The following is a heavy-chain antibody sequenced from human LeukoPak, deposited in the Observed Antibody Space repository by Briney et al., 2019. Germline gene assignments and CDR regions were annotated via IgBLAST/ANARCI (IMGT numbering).Heavy chain of an antibody. V-gene: IGHV3-15*07. D-gene: IGHD5-12*01. Sequence: GGSLRLSCAASGFTFSNTWMNWVRQAPGKGLEWVGRIKSEIDGGATDYAAPAQGRFTISRDVSQATLYLQMNSLKTGDTAVYYCTTGGNVIVAGTRAFDIWGQGTMVTVSS. CDR3: TTGGNVIVAGTRAFDI. CDR2: IKSEIDGGAT. CDR1: GFTFSNTW. J-gene: IGHJ3*02.